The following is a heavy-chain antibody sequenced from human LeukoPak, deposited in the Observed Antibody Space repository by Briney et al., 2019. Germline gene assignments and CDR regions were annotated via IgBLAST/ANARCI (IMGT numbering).Heavy chain of an antibody. CDR3: ASQAPHSSSWSGAFDP. CDR2: INPSGGST. V-gene: IGHV1-46*01. J-gene: IGHJ5*02. D-gene: IGHD6-13*01. CDR1: GYTFTSYG. Sequence: EASVKVSCKASGYTFTSYGISWVRQAPGQGLEWMGIINPSGGSTSYAQKFQGRVTMTRDTSTSTAYMELSSLRSEDTAVYYCASQAPHSSSWSGAFDPWGQGTLVTVSS.